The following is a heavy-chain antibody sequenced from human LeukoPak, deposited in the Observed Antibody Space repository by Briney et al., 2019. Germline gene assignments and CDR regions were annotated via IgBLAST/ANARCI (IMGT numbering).Heavy chain of an antibody. V-gene: IGHV1-2*06. D-gene: IGHD6-6*01. Sequence: ASVKVSCKASGYIFTGYYVYWVRQAPGQGPEWMGRIYPASGDTNYAQKFQGRVTMTRDTSISTAYMELSRLRSDDTAVYYCAGDFGSSSDYWGQGTLVTVSS. CDR3: AGDFGSSSDY. J-gene: IGHJ4*02. CDR2: IYPASGDT. CDR1: GYIFTGYY.